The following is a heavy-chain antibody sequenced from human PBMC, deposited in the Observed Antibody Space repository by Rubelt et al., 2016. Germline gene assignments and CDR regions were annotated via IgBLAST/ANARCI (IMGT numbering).Heavy chain of an antibody. CDR3: GRTSGYDSGWNDA. CDR1: GFSVTDNY. J-gene: IGHJ5*02. D-gene: IGHD6-19*01. CDR2: ISGGGGSA. V-gene: IGHV3-23*04. Sequence: EVQLVESGGGLVKPGGSLRLSCAASGFSVTDNYMSWVRQAPGKGLEWVSTISGGGGSAYYADSVRGRFTLSRDNSKNALYLRMNSLRVDDTAVYYGGRTSGYDSGWNDAGGQGTLVTVSS.